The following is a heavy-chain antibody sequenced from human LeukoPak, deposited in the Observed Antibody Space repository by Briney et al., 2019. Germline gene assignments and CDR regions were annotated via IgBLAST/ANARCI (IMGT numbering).Heavy chain of an antibody. Sequence: GGSLRLSCAAPGFTFRNFGMNWVRQAPGKGLQWVSGIGPGGDKKYYADSLEGRFSISRDNSKSTVYLQMNSLRVEDTALYYCVQDISWFAFDIWGQGTMVTVSS. CDR2: IGPGGDKK. CDR1: GFTFRNFG. J-gene: IGHJ3*02. V-gene: IGHV3-23*01. D-gene: IGHD3-3*02. CDR3: VQDISWFAFDI.